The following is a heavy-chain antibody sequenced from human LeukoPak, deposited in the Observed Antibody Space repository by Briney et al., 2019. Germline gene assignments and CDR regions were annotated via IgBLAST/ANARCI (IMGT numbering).Heavy chain of an antibody. CDR2: ITAYNGNT. CDR3: ARGEGFPDY. V-gene: IGHV1-18*01. Sequence: ASLKVSCKASGYTFTNYAISWVRQAPGQGLEWMGWITAYNGNTNYAQKLQGRVTMTTDTSTNTAYMELRSLRSDDTAVYFCARGEGFPDYWGQGTLVTVSS. CDR1: GYTFTNYA. J-gene: IGHJ4*02.